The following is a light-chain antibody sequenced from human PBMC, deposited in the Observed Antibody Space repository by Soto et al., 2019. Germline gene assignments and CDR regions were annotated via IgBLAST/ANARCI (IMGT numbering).Light chain of an antibody. Sequence: EIVMTQSPAPLSVSPGESATLSCRASQSVSNTLVWYQQKPGQAPRLLIYGASTRATGIPARFSGSGSGTEFTLTISSLQSEDFAIYYCQQYNNWPRTFGQGTKVEIK. J-gene: IGKJ1*01. CDR2: GAS. CDR1: QSVSNT. CDR3: QQYNNWPRT. V-gene: IGKV3-15*01.